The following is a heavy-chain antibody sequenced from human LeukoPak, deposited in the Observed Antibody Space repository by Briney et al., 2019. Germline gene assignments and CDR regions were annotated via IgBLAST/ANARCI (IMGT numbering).Heavy chain of an antibody. D-gene: IGHD2-2*01. CDR1: GGSISSGGYY. J-gene: IGHJ4*02. CDR2: IYHSGST. V-gene: IGHV4-30-2*01. Sequence: PSQTLSLTCTVSGGSISSGGYYWSWIRQPPGKGLEWIGYIYHSGSTYYNPSLKSRVTISVDRSKNQFSLKLSSVTAANTAVYYCARDSRVVPVSYYFDYWGQGTLVTVSS. CDR3: ARDSRVVPVSYYFDY.